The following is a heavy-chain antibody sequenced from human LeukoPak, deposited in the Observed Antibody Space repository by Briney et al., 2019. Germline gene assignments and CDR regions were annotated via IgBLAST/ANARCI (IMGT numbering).Heavy chain of an antibody. CDR2: ISSGGNVE. CDR3: ARDTLNGPFVISLDY. J-gene: IGHJ4*02. CDR1: GFTFSSYE. V-gene: IGHV3-48*03. Sequence: GGSLRLSCAASGFTFSSYEMSWVRQAPGKGLEWVAHISSGGNVEYYLDSVRGRFTMSRDNAKSLLFLQMNSLRAEDTAVYYCARDTLNGPFVISLDYWGQGALVTVSS. D-gene: IGHD3-9*01.